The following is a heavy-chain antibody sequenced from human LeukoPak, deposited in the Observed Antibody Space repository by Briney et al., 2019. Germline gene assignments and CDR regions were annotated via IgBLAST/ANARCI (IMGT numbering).Heavy chain of an antibody. V-gene: IGHV4-59*11. J-gene: IGHJ4*02. CDR3: ASGTTGNAIDY. Sequence: PSETLSLTCTVSGGSISSHYWSWIRQPPGKGLEWIGYIYYSGSTNYNPSLKSRVTISVDTSENQFSLKLSSVTAADTAVYYCASGTTGNAIDYWGQGTLVTVSS. CDR1: GGSISSHY. CDR2: IYYSGST. D-gene: IGHD1-1*01.